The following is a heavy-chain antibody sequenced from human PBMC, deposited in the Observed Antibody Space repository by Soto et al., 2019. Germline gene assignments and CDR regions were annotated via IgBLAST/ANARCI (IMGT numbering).Heavy chain of an antibody. CDR3: VIHRNSRGCWYWVDP. Sequence: PETMSLTCTVYNRSISSIGYYWGWLPQHPGKGLEGIATINYSGSIYYNPSLKGRIPISDPTAKNKCSLKLRSVTAPQTAADYCVIHRNSRGCWYWVDPWGQGTLVTVSS. V-gene: IGHV4-39*01. CDR2: INYSGSI. J-gene: IGHJ5*02. CDR1: NRSISSIGYY. D-gene: IGHD2-15*01.